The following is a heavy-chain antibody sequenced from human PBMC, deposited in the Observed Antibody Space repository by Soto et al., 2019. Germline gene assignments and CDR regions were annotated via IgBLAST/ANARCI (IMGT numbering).Heavy chain of an antibody. CDR1: GFTVSSNY. V-gene: IGHV3-53*01. CDR3: ARESSRGELLGDY. D-gene: IGHD1-26*01. Sequence: GGSLRLSCAASGFTVSSNYMSWVRQAPGKGLEWVSVIYSGGSTYYADSVKGRFTISRDNSKNTLYLQMNSLRAEDTAVYYCARESSRGELLGDYWGQGTLVTVSS. J-gene: IGHJ4*02. CDR2: IYSGGST.